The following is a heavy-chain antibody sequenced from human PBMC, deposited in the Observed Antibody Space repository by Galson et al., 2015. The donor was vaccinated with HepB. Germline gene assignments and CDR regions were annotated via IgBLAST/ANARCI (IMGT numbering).Heavy chain of an antibody. V-gene: IGHV1-24*01. Sequence: SVKVSCKVSGYTLTELSMHWVRQAPGKGLEWMGGFDPEDGETIYAQKFQGRVTMTEDTSTDTAYMELSSLRSEDTAVYYCATVPPTVIRPTYVRWAYYFDYWGQGTLVTVSS. J-gene: IGHJ4*02. D-gene: IGHD3-16*01. CDR3: ATVPPTVIRPTYVRWAYYFDY. CDR1: GYTLTELS. CDR2: FDPEDGET.